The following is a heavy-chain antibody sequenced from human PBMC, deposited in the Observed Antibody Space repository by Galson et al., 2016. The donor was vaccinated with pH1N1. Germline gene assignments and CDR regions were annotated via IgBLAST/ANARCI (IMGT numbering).Heavy chain of an antibody. V-gene: IGHV3-23*01. CDR1: EFTFKNFG. CDR3: ARGGDYDLYGMDV. J-gene: IGHJ6*01. D-gene: IGHD3-3*01. Sequence: SLRLSCAASEFTFKNFGMNWVRQAPGKGLEWVSRIIGSGGGTYYADSVKGRFTISRDNSKNTLYLQMNSLRAEDTAIYYCARGGDYDLYGMDVWGQGPRSPFPQ. CDR2: IIGSGGGT.